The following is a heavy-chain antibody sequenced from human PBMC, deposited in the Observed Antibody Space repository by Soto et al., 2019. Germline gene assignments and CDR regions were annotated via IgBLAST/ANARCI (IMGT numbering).Heavy chain of an antibody. J-gene: IGHJ2*01. Sequence: EVQLVESGGGLVKPGGSLRLSCAASGFTFSSYSMNWVRQAPGKGLEWVSSISSSSSYIYYADSVKGRFTISRDNAKNSLYLQMNRLRAEDTAVYYCARSGYSSSSSWYFDLWGRGTLVTVSS. CDR3: ARSGYSSSSSWYFDL. CDR1: GFTFSSYS. CDR2: ISSSSSYI. D-gene: IGHD6-13*01. V-gene: IGHV3-21*01.